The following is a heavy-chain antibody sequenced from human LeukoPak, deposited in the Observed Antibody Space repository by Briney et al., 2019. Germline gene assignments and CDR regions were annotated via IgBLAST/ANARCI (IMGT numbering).Heavy chain of an antibody. Sequence: TGGSLRLSCAASGFTFSSYAMNWVRQAPGKGLEWVSTVSGNSGSTYYADSVKGRFTISRDNSKNTLYLQMNSLRAEDTAVYYCAEPEGGYYDIRPDWGQGTLVTVSS. J-gene: IGHJ4*02. CDR3: AEPEGGYYDIRPD. D-gene: IGHD3-22*01. CDR2: VSGNSGST. V-gene: IGHV3-23*01. CDR1: GFTFSSYA.